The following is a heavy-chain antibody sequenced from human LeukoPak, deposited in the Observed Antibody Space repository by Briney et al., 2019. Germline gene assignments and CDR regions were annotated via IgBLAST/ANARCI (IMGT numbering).Heavy chain of an antibody. D-gene: IGHD2-2*01. Sequence: PGGSLRLSCAASGFTFRSYSMNWVRQAPGKGLEWVSYISSSSSTIYYADSVKGRFTISRDNTKNSLYLQMNSLRAEDTAVYYCARAVGYCSSTSCYYFDYWGQGTLVTVSS. CDR1: GFTFRSYS. CDR2: ISSSSSTI. CDR3: ARAVGYCSSTSCYYFDY. V-gene: IGHV3-48*01. J-gene: IGHJ4*02.